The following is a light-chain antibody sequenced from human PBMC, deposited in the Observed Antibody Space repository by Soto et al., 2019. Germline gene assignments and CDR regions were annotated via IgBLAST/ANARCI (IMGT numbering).Light chain of an antibody. Sequence: EIVLTQSPGNLSLSPGERATLSCRASQSVSSSYLAWYQQKPGQAPRLLIYGASSRATGIPDRSSGSGSGIDFTLTISRLEPEDFAVYYCQQYGSSPRTFGQGTKVDIK. CDR2: GAS. CDR1: QSVSSSY. CDR3: QQYGSSPRT. V-gene: IGKV3-20*01. J-gene: IGKJ1*01.